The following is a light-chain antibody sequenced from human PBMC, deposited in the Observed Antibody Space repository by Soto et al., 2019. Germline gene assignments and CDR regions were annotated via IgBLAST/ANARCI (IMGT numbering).Light chain of an antibody. V-gene: IGLV1-40*01. CDR3: QSYDSSPSGYV. J-gene: IGLJ1*01. CDR2: ANI. CDR1: GSNIGAGYD. Sequence: QSVLTQPPSVSGAPGQRVTISCTGSGSNIGAGYDVHWYQQLPGTAPKLLIFANINRPSGVSDRFSSSKSGTSASLAITGLRAEDEADYYCQSYDSSPSGYVFGTGTKVTVL.